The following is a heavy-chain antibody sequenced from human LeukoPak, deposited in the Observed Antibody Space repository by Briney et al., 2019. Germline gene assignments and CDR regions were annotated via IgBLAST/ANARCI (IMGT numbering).Heavy chain of an antibody. D-gene: IGHD2-2*01. J-gene: IGHJ4*02. V-gene: IGHV3-30*18. CDR2: ISYDGSNK. Sequence: PGRSLRLSCAASGFTFSSYGMHWVRQAPGKGLEWVAVISYDGSNKYYADSVKGRFTISRDNSKNTLYLQMNSLRAEDTAVYYCAKERYKYCSSTSCLEGPPYFDYWSQGTLVTVSS. CDR3: AKERYKYCSSTSCLEGPPYFDY. CDR1: GFTFSSYG.